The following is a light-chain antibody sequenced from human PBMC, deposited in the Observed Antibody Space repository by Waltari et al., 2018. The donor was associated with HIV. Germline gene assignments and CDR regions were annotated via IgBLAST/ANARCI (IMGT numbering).Light chain of an antibody. CDR3: QSADITGTLGV. CDR1: ALPRQF. Sequence: SYELAQPTSVSVSPGQTARLTCSGDALPRQFVYWYQQKPGQAPIVVIYKDSERPSGIPERFSGFISGTTATLTISAVQAEDEADYYCQSADITGTLGVFGGGTRLTV. V-gene: IGLV3-25*03. J-gene: IGLJ2*01. CDR2: KDS.